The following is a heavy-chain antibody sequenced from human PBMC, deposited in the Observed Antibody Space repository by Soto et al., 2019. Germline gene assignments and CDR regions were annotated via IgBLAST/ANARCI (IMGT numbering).Heavy chain of an antibody. D-gene: IGHD4-4*01. CDR2: IIPVFGTA. CDR1: GGTFNSYA. V-gene: IGHV1-69*12. CDR3: ARHSNFNYFYGLDV. J-gene: IGHJ6*02. Sequence: QVQVVQSGAEVKKPGSSVKVSCKASGGTFNSYAISWVRQAPGQGLEWVGGIIPVFGTANYAQKFQGRVTITADEXPSTAYMELRSLRSEDTAVYYCARHSNFNYFYGLDVWGQGTTVTVSS.